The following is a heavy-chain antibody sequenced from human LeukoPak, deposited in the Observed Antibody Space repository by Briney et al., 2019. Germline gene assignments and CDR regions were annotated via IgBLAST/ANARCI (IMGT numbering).Heavy chain of an antibody. Sequence: GGSLRLSCAASGFTFSSYSMNWVRQAPGKGLEWVSSISSSSSYIYYADSVKGRFTIPRDNAKNSLYLQMNSLRAEDTAVYYCARGAVISPFDPWGQGTLVTVSS. J-gene: IGHJ5*02. CDR3: ARGAVISPFDP. CDR1: GFTFSSYS. CDR2: ISSSSSYI. V-gene: IGHV3-21*01. D-gene: IGHD3-16*02.